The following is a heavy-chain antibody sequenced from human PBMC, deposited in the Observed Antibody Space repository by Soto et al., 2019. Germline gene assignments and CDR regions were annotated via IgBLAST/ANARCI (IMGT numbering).Heavy chain of an antibody. V-gene: IGHV3-53*01. CDR2: IYSGGST. CDR1: GFTVSSNY. D-gene: IGHD3-22*01. Sequence: PGGSLRLSCAASGFTVSSNYMSWVRQAPGKGLEWVSVIYSGGSTYYAGSVKGRFTISRDNSKNTLYLQMNSLRAEDTAVYYCAREYYDSSGYYSRGAFDIWGQGTMVTVSS. CDR3: AREYYDSSGYYSRGAFDI. J-gene: IGHJ3*02.